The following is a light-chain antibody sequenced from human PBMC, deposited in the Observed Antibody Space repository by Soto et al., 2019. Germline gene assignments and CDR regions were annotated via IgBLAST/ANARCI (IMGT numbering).Light chain of an antibody. CDR1: QSVSSN. V-gene: IGKV3-15*01. CDR2: GAS. CDR3: QQCNNWVQYS. Sequence: EIVMTQSPATLSVSPGERATLSCRASQSVSSNLAWYQQKPGQAPRLLIYGASTRATGIPARFSGSGSGTEFTLIISSLQSEDFAVYYCQQCNNWVQYSFGQGTKLEIK. J-gene: IGKJ2*01.